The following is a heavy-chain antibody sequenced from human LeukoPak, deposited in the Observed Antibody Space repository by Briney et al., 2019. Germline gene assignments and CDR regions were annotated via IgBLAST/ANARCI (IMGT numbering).Heavy chain of an antibody. CDR1: GFTFSDHF. D-gene: IGHD6-19*01. CDR2: ISGRGGST. Sequence: GGSLRLSCATSGFTFSDHFMDWVRQAPGKGLEWISVISGRGGSTYYADSVKGRFTISRDKSKNTLYLQMNSLRAEDTAVYYCAKSSIAVPGTTLDYWGQGTLVTVSS. V-gene: IGHV3-23*01. CDR3: AKSSIAVPGTTLDY. J-gene: IGHJ4*02.